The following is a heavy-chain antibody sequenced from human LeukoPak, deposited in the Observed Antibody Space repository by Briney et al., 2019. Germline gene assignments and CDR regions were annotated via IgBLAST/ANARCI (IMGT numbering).Heavy chain of an antibody. J-gene: IGHJ4*02. CDR2: IYSGGST. Sequence: GGSLSLSCAASGFTVSSNYMSWVRQAPGKGLEWVSVIYSGGSTYYADSVKGRFTISRDNSKNTLYLQMNSLRAEDTAVYYCAREGSSSWPYFDYWGQGTLVTVSS. CDR3: AREGSSSWPYFDY. V-gene: IGHV3-66*02. CDR1: GFTVSSNY. D-gene: IGHD6-13*01.